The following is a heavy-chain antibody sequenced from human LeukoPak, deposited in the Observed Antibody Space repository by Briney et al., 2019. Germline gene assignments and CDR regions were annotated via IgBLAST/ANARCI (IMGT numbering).Heavy chain of an antibody. V-gene: IGHV4-61*02. CDR1: GDSISSTSYY. Sequence: SETLSLTCTVSGDSISSTSYYWSWIRQPAGKGLEWIGRIYTSGSSDYNPSLKSRVTISVDTSKNHFSLKLSSVTAADTAVYYCARTVAGKGTWTYWGQGTLVTVSS. D-gene: IGHD6-19*01. CDR3: ARTVAGKGTWTY. J-gene: IGHJ4*02. CDR2: IYTSGSS.